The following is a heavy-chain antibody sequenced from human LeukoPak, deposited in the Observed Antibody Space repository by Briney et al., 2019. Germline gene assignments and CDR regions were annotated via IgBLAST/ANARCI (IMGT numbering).Heavy chain of an antibody. CDR3: ARRAYSSSWYYYYYGMDV. CDR2: ISAYNSNT. Sequence: ASVKVSCKASGYTFTSYGISWVRQAPGQGLEWMGWISAYNSNTNYAQKLQGRVTMTTDTSTSTAYMELRSLRSDDTAVYYCARRAYSSSWYYYYYGMDVWGQGTTVTVSS. V-gene: IGHV1-18*01. J-gene: IGHJ6*02. D-gene: IGHD6-13*01. CDR1: GYTFTSYG.